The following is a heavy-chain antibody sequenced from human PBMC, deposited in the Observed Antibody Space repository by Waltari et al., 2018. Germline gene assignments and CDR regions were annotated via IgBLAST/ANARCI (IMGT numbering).Heavy chain of an antibody. CDR2: INNDGSST. V-gene: IGHV3-74*03. J-gene: IGHJ3*01. CDR1: GVTLSRSR. D-gene: IGHD2-15*01. Sequence: EVNLVESGGRLVQRGGSLRLSCAASGVTLSRSRIHWARQPPGKGLMWVSRINNDGSSTVYADSVKGRFTISRDDAKNTVSLQMNNLSAEDTALYYCARAGLLGAFDVWGQGTMVTVSS. CDR3: ARAGLLGAFDV.